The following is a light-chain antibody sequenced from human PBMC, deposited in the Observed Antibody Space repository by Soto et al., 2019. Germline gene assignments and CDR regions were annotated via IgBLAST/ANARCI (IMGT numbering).Light chain of an antibody. CDR1: ESIGTW. Sequence: DIQMTQSPSTLSASVGDRVTITCRASESIGTWLAWYQQKPGKAPNLLIYDASSLQSGVSSRFSGRGSGTEFTLTISSLQPDDFATYYCQQFQSFSRTCGQGTKVDIK. CDR3: QQFQSFSRT. J-gene: IGKJ1*01. V-gene: IGKV1-5*01. CDR2: DAS.